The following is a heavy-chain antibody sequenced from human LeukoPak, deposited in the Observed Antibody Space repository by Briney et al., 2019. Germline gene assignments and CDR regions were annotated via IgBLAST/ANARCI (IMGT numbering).Heavy chain of an antibody. V-gene: IGHV4-31*03. CDR2: IYYSGST. J-gene: IGHJ4*02. Sequence: SETLSLTCTVSGGSISSGGYYWSWIRQHPGKGLEWIGYIYYSGSTYYNPSLKSRVTISVDTSKNQFSLKLSSVTAADTAVYYCARGDYYDSSGYYYDLGFLGGAFDYWGQGTLVTVSS. D-gene: IGHD3-22*01. CDR3: ARGDYYDSSGYYYDLGFLGGAFDY. CDR1: GGSISSGGYY.